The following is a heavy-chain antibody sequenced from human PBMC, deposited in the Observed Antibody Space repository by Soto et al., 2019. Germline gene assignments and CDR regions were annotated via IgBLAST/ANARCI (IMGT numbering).Heavy chain of an antibody. Sequence: GGSLRLSCAASGFTFSSYAMSWVRQAPGKGLEWVSAISGSGGSTYYADSVKGRFTISRDNSKNTLYLQMNSLRAEDTAVYYCAKDLYYDFWSGYADYWGQGTLVTVSS. CDR3: AKDLYYDFWSGYADY. V-gene: IGHV3-23*01. CDR2: ISGSGGST. CDR1: GFTFSSYA. D-gene: IGHD3-3*01. J-gene: IGHJ4*02.